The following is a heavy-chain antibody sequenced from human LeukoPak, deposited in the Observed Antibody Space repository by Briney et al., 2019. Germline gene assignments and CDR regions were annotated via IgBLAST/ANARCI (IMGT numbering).Heavy chain of an antibody. J-gene: IGHJ5*02. V-gene: IGHV4-39*07. D-gene: IGHD2-15*01. CDR1: GGSISSSDYF. Sequence: SETLSLTCTVSGGSISSSDYFWGWIRQPPGKGLEWIGTISYSESAYYNPSLKSRVTISVDTSKNQFSLRLYSVTAADTAVYYCARAGSGWFDPWGQGSLVTVSS. CDR3: ARAGSGWFDP. CDR2: ISYSESA.